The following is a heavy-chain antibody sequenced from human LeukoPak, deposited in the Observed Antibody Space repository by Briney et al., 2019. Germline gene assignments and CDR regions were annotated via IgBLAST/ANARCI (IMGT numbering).Heavy chain of an antibody. D-gene: IGHD2-2*01. J-gene: IGHJ4*02. CDR1: GYTFTSYG. Sequence: ASVKVSCKASGYTFTSYGISWVRQAPGQGLEWMGWISAYNGNTNYAQKLQGRVTMTTDTSTSTAYMELRSLRSDDTAVYYCARAGYRSSTSCYQPPFDYWGQGTLVTVSS. V-gene: IGHV1-18*01. CDR2: ISAYNGNT. CDR3: ARAGYRSSTSCYQPPFDY.